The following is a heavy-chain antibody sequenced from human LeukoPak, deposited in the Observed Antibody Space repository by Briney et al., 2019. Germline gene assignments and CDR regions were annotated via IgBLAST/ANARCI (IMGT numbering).Heavy chain of an antibody. CDR3: ARVGSETTPPDYYYYMDV. Sequence: SSETLSLTCTVSGGSVRRGNYYWTWIRQPAGSGLEWIGRIYTSGTTDYNPSLRTRVTISVDASRNQFSLNLSSVTAADTAVYYCARVGSETTPPDYYYYMDVWGKGTTVTVSS. V-gene: IGHV4-61*02. CDR2: IYTSGTT. D-gene: IGHD1-14*01. J-gene: IGHJ6*03. CDR1: GGSVRRGNYY.